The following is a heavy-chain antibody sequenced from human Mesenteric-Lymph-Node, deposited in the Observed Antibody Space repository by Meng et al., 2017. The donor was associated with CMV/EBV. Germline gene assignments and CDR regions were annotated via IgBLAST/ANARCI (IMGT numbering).Heavy chain of an antibody. CDR3: ARGGRDGYNFGY. D-gene: IGHD5-24*01. J-gene: IGHJ4*02. CDR2: IYSGGST. CDR1: GFTVSSNY. Sequence: GESLKISCAASGFTVSSNYMSWVRQAPGKGLEWVSVIYSGGSTYYADSVKGRFTISRDNSKNTLYLQMNSLRAEDTAVYYCARGGRDGYNFGYWGQGTLVTVSS. V-gene: IGHV3-53*01.